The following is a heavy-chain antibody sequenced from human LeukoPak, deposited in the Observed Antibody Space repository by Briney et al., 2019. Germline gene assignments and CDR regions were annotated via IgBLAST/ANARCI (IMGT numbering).Heavy chain of an antibody. J-gene: IGHJ4*02. CDR3: ARDSSGYFAFDY. D-gene: IGHD3-22*01. CDR1: GGSISSGGYY. Sequence: SQTLSLTCTVSGGSISSGGYYWSWLRQHPGKGLEWIGYIYYSGSTYYNPSLKSRVTISVDTSKNQFSLNLSSVTAADTAVYYCARDSSGYFAFDYWGQGTLVTVSS. CDR2: IYYSGST. V-gene: IGHV4-31*03.